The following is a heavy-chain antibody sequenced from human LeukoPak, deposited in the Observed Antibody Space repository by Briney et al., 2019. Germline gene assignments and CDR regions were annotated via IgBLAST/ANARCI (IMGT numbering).Heavy chain of an antibody. CDR3: AASLPNIVVVPAAKGPFGS. D-gene: IGHD2-2*01. CDR2: ISGSGSNT. Sequence: GGSLRLPCAASGFTFSSYAMSWVRQAPGKGLEWVSAISGSGSNTYYADSVKGRFTISRDNSKNTLYLQMNSLRAEDTAVYYCAASLPNIVVVPAAKGPFGSWGQGTLVTVSS. CDR1: GFTFSSYA. V-gene: IGHV3-23*01. J-gene: IGHJ5*02.